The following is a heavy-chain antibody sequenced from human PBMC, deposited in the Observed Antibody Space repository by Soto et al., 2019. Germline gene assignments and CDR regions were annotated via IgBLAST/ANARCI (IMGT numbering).Heavy chain of an antibody. CDR2: IIPILGIA. CDR3: ASYDILTGQLDY. D-gene: IGHD3-9*01. Sequence: QVQLVQSGAEVKKPGSSVKVSCKASGGTFSSYTISWVRQAPGQGLEWMGRIIPILGIANYAQKFQGRVTSTADQSTSTAYRELSSLRAEDTAVYYGASYDILTGQLDYWGQGTLVTVSS. CDR1: GGTFSSYT. J-gene: IGHJ4*02. V-gene: IGHV1-69*02.